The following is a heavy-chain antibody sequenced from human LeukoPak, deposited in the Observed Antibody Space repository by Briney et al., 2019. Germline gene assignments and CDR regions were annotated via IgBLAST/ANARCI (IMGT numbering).Heavy chain of an antibody. CDR2: ISGIGDAT. D-gene: IGHD3-22*01. V-gene: IGHV3-23*01. Sequence: QPGGSLRLSCAASGFTFSRFSMWWVRQAPGKGLEWVSGISGIGDATFYADSVKGRFTISRDNSKNTLYLQMNSLRAEDTAVYYCARGHYYDSSGYSYWGQGTLVTVSS. J-gene: IGHJ4*02. CDR3: ARGHYYDSSGYSY. CDR1: GFTFSRFS.